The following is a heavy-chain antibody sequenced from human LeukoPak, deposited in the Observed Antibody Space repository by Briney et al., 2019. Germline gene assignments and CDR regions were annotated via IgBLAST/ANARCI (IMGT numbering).Heavy chain of an antibody. V-gene: IGHV1-46*01. CDR2: INPSGGST. CDR1: GYTFTSYY. J-gene: IGHJ3*02. D-gene: IGHD6-25*01. CDR3: ARESGGQRAFDI. Sequence: ASVKVSCKASGYTFTSYYMHWARQAPGQGLEWMGIINPSGGSTSYAQKFQGRVTMTRDMSTSTVYMELSSLRSEDTAVYYCARESGGQRAFDIWGQGTMVTVSS.